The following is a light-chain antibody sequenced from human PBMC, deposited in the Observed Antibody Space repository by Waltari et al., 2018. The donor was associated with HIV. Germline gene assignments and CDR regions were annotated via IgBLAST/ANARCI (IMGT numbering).Light chain of an antibody. J-gene: IGKJ5*01. Sequence: ETVLTQSPGTLSLSPGERATLSCRTTQSVSPYLAWYQQKPGQAPRLLIYCASSRATGIPDMFSGSGSGTDFTLTISRLGPEDFAVYYCQQYGRSPITFGQGTRLEIK. CDR2: CAS. CDR1: QSVSPY. V-gene: IGKV3-20*01. CDR3: QQYGRSPIT.